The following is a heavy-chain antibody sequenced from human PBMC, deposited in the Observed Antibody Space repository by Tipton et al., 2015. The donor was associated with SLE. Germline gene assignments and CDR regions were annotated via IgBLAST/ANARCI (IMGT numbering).Heavy chain of an antibody. Sequence: TLSLTCTVSGASLSTNSYSWGWIRQPPGKGPEGIGSLYYSGDTYFNPPLKSRVTMSMDTSRNQFSLNLNSVTAADTAVYYCVRHRYTYGYEDYWGQGTLVTVSS. CDR1: GASLSTNSYS. J-gene: IGHJ4*02. CDR2: LYYSGDT. V-gene: IGHV4-39*07. D-gene: IGHD5-18*01. CDR3: VRHRYTYGYEDY.